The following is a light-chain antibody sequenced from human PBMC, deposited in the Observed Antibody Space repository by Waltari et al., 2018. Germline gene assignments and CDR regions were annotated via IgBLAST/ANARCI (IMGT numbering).Light chain of an antibody. V-gene: IGKV2-30*02. Sequence: DVVMTQSPLSLPITPGQPASISCRSSQSLVHSNGNTYLTWYHQKPGQPPRRLIYEVSNQDSGVPDRFSGSGSGSDSTLKISTVEAEDVALSCCRQNTNLPFTF. CDR3: RQNTNLPFT. J-gene: IGKJ5*01. CDR2: EVS. CDR1: QSLVHSNGNTY.